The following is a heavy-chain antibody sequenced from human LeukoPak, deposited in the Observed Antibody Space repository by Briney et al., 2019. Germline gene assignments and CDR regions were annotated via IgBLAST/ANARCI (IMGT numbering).Heavy chain of an antibody. J-gene: IGHJ4*02. CDR2: INWNSGSR. CDR1: GFTFDDYG. Sequence: PGGYLRLSCAASGFTFDDYGMSWVRQAPGKGLEWVSGINWNSGSRGYGDSVKGRFTISRDNAKNSLYLRMNSLRAEDTALYYCARGIDSGYAYFDYWGQGTLVTVSS. V-gene: IGHV3-20*04. CDR3: ARGIDSGYAYFDY. D-gene: IGHD5-12*01.